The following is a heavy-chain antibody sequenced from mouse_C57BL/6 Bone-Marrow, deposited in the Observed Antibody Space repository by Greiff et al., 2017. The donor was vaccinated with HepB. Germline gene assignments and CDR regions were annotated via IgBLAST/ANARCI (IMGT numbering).Heavy chain of an antibody. J-gene: IGHJ2*01. Sequence: VQLQQSGPGLVAPSQSLSITCTVSGFSLTSYGVHWVRQPPGKGLEWLVVIWSDGSTTYNSALKSRLSISKDNSKSQVFLKMNSLQTDDTAMYYCARQATTVVAPYYFDYWGQGTTLTVSS. CDR3: ARQATTVVAPYYFDY. CDR1: GFSLTSYG. V-gene: IGHV2-6-1*01. CDR2: IWSDGST. D-gene: IGHD1-1*01.